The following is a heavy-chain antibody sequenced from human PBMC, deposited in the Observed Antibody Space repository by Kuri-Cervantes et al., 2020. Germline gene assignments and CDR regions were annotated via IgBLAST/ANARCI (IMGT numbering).Heavy chain of an antibody. CDR2: MNPNSGNT. J-gene: IGHJ4*02. CDR1: GYTFTSYD. V-gene: IGHV1-8*01. CDR3: ARVADGYYNGYYFDF. Sequence: ASVKVSCKASGYTFTSYDINWVRQATGQGLEWMGWMNPNSGNTGYAQKFQGRVTMTRNTSISTAYMELSSLRSEDTAVYYCARVADGYYNGYYFDFWGQGTLVTVSS. D-gene: IGHD5-24*01.